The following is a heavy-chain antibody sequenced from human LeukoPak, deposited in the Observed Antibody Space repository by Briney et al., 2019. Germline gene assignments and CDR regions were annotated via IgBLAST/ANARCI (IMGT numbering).Heavy chain of an antibody. J-gene: IGHJ4*02. CDR2: IYHNGRT. CDR3: ARSPEGDHRRPLHFDY. V-gene: IGHV4-38-2*02. Sequence: SETLSLTCTVSGYSISLGYHWGWIRQLPGKGLEWIANIYHNGRTYYNPSLTSRGTISVDTSKNQFSLKVTFVTAADTAVYFCARSPEGDHRRPLHFDYWGQGTLVTVS. D-gene: IGHD6-6*01. CDR1: GYSISLGYH.